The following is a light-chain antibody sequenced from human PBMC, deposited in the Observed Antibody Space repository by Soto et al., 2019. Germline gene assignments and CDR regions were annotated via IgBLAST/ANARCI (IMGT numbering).Light chain of an antibody. Sequence: QSVLTQPASVSGSPGQSITISCTGTSSDVGSYNLVSWYQQHPGKAPKLMIYEGSKRPSGVFNRFSGSKSGNTASLTISGLQAEDEDDYYCCSYAGSSTYVVFGGGTKLTVL. J-gene: IGLJ2*01. V-gene: IGLV2-23*01. CDR3: CSYAGSSTYVV. CDR2: EGS. CDR1: SSDVGSYNL.